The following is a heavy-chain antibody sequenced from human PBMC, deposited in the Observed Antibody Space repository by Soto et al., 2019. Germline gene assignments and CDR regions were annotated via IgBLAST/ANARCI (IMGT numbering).Heavy chain of an antibody. CDR1: GGTISSYA. CDR2: IIPIFGTA. Sequence: SVKVSCTASGGTISSYAISWVRQAPGQGLEWMGGIIPIFGTANYAQKFQGRVTITADESTSTAYMELSSLRSEDTAVYYCARDRSEDYDYVWGTLGPWGQGTLVTVSS. V-gene: IGHV1-69*13. J-gene: IGHJ5*02. D-gene: IGHD3-16*01. CDR3: ARDRSEDYDYVWGTLGP.